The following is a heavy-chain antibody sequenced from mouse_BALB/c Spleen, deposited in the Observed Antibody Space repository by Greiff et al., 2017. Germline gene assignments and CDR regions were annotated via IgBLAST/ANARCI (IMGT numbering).Heavy chain of an antibody. CDR1: GYTFTSYT. V-gene: IGHV1-4*01. D-gene: IGHD1-1*01. CDR2: INTSSGYT. Sequence: LVESGAELARPGASVKMSCKASGYTFTSYTMHWVKQRPGQGLEWIGYINTSSGYTNYNQKFKDKATLTADKSSSTAYMQLSSLTSEDSAVYYCARKYGSCYVGGYFDVWGAGTTVTVSS. J-gene: IGHJ1*01. CDR3: ARKYGSCYVGGYFDV.